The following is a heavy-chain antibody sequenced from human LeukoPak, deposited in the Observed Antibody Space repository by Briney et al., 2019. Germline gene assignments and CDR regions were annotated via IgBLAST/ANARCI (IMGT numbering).Heavy chain of an antibody. CDR2: INHSGST. CDR3: AASPSRRFDY. CDR1: GGSFSGYY. D-gene: IGHD2-2*01. V-gene: IGHV4-34*09. J-gene: IGHJ4*02. Sequence: PSETLSLTCAVYGGSFSGYYWSWIRQPPGKGLEWIGEINHSGSTNYNPSLKSRVTISVDTSKNQFSLKLSSVTAADTAVYYCAASPSRRFDYWGQGTLVTVSS.